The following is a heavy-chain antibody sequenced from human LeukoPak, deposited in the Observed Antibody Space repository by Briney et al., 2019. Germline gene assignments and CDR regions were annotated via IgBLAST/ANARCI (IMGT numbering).Heavy chain of an antibody. J-gene: IGHJ4*02. CDR1: GYTFTSYG. CDR3: ASTKDSSSLSLSYY. D-gene: IGHD6-6*01. CDR2: ISAYNGNT. Sequence: GASVKVSCKASGYTFTSYGISWVRQAPGQGLEWMGWISAYNGNTNYAQKLQGRVTMTTDTSTSTAYMELRSLRSDDTAVYYCASTKDSSSLSLSYYWGQGTLVTVSS. V-gene: IGHV1-18*01.